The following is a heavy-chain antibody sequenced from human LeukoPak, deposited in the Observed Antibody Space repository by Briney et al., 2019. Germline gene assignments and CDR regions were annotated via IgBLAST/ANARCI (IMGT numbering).Heavy chain of an antibody. Sequence: SETLSLTCTVSGGSISSGGYYWSWIRQHPGKGLEWIGYIYYSGSTYYNPSLKSRVTISVDTSKNQFSLMLSSVTAADTAVYYCASNYDSSGYRFDYWGQGTLVTVSS. CDR1: GGSISSGGYY. D-gene: IGHD3-22*01. CDR2: IYYSGST. J-gene: IGHJ4*02. CDR3: ASNYDSSGYRFDY. V-gene: IGHV4-31*03.